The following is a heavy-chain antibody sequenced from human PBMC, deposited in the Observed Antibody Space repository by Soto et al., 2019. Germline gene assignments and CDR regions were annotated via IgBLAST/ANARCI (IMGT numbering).Heavy chain of an antibody. CDR3: ARDLRRGVTTPDY. CDR2: INAGNGNT. D-gene: IGHD4-17*01. J-gene: IGHJ4*02. Sequence: GASVKVSCKASGYTFTSYAMHWVRQAPGQRLEWMGWINAGNGNTKYSQKFQGRVTITRDTSASTAYMELSSLRSEDTAVYYCARDLRRGVTTPDYWGQGTLVTVSS. V-gene: IGHV1-3*01. CDR1: GYTFTSYA.